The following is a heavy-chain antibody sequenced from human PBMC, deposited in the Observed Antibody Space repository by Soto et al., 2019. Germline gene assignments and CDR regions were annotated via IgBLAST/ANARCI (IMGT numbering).Heavy chain of an antibody. CDR2: ISYDGSNK. V-gene: IGHV3-30*18. Sequence: GGALRLSFADPGFTFRNYGMQLVRPAPGKGLEWVAIISYDGSNKYYADSVKGRFTISRDISKNTLYLQMNSLRDEDTAVYYCAKEGIAARLRSEYFDYWGQGTLVTVSS. J-gene: IGHJ4*02. CDR3: AKEGIAARLRSEYFDY. D-gene: IGHD6-6*01. CDR1: GFTFRNYG.